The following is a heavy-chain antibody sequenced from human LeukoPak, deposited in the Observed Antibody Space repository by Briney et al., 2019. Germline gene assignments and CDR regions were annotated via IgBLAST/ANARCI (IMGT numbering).Heavy chain of an antibody. CDR1: GGTFSSYA. V-gene: IGHV1-69*06. CDR2: IIPNFGTT. Sequence: SVKVSCKASGGTFSSYAINWVRQAPGQGLEWMGGIIPNFGTTSFGQKFQGRVTITADKSTSTAYMELSSLSSEDTAVYYCASSSTSSELYYYYYMDVWGKGTTVTVSS. D-gene: IGHD2-2*01. J-gene: IGHJ6*03. CDR3: ASSSTSSELYYYYYMDV.